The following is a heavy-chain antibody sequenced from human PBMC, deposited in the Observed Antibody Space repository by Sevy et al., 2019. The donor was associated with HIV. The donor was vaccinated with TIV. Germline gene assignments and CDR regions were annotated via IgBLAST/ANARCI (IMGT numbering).Heavy chain of an antibody. J-gene: IGHJ4*02. V-gene: IGHV5-51*01. D-gene: IGHD3-22*01. CDR3: ATSRSGYFDSSGYYIY. Sequence: GESLKISCEGSGYSFTSHWIGWVRHMPRKGLEWMGIIYPDDSETRYSPSFQGQVTFSADKSISTAYLQWSSLKASDTAMYYCATSRSGYFDSSGYYIYWGQGTMVTVSS. CDR2: IYPDDSET. CDR1: GYSFTSHW.